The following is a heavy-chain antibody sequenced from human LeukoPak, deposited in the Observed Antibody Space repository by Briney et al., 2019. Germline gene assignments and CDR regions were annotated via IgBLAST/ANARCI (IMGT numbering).Heavy chain of an antibody. D-gene: IGHD2-15*01. CDR3: AKASVVVVVAATPSY. V-gene: IGHV3-23*01. CDR1: GFTFSSYA. Sequence: PGGSLRLSCAASGFTFSSYAMSWVRQAPGKGLEWVSAISGSGGSTYYADSVKGRFTSSRDNSKNTLYLQMNSLRAEDTAVYYCAKASVVVVVAATPSYWGQGTLVTVSS. CDR2: ISGSGGST. J-gene: IGHJ4*02.